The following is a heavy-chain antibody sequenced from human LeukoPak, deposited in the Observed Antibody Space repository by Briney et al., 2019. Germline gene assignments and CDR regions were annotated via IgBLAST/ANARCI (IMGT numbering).Heavy chain of an antibody. CDR2: IKQYGTEK. V-gene: IGHV3-7*01. CDR1: GFTFSSYW. D-gene: IGHD2-21*02. CDR3: ARDGGHGGDLDY. Sequence: GGSLRLSCAASGFTFSSYWMHWVRQAPGKALEYVANIKQYGTEKYYVDSVKGRFTISRDNGQNSLYLQMNSLRAEDTALYYCARDGGHGGDLDYWGQGTLVTVSS. J-gene: IGHJ4*02.